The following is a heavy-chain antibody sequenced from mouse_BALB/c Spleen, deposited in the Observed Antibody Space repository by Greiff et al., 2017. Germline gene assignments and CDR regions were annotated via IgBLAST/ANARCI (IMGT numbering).Heavy chain of an antibody. CDR1: GFTFSSYA. CDR3: ATIREGYFDV. Sequence: EVKLMESGGGLVKPGGSLKLSCAASGFTFSSYAMSWVRQTPEKRLEWVASISSGGSTYYPDSVKGRFTISRDNARNILYLQMSSLRSEDTAMYYCATIREGYFDVWGAGTTVTVSS. CDR2: ISSGGST. J-gene: IGHJ1*01. V-gene: IGHV5-6-5*01.